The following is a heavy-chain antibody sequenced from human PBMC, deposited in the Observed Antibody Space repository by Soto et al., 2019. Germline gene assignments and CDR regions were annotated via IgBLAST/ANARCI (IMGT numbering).Heavy chain of an antibody. Sequence: QLQLQESGPGLVKPSETLSLTCTVSGGSISSSSYYWGWIRQPPGKGLEWIGSIYYSGSTYYNPSLKSRVTIYVDTSKNQYSRKLSFVTAADTAVYYCARTGVDSSGYYGRSYYYYGMDVWGQGTTVTVSS. CDR1: GGSISSSSYY. CDR3: ARTGVDSSGYYGRSYYYYGMDV. CDR2: IYYSGST. D-gene: IGHD3-22*01. J-gene: IGHJ6*02. V-gene: IGHV4-39*01.